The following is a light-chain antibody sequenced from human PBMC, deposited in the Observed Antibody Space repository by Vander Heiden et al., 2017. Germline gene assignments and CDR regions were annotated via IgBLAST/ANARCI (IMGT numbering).Light chain of an antibody. Sequence: DIAMTQSPDSLAVSLGERATINCKSSQSVLYSSNNKSYLAWYQQKPGQPPKLLIYWASTRESGVPDRFSGSGSGTDFTLTISSLQAEDVAVYYCQQYYSTPLTFGGGTKVEIK. CDR3: QQYYSTPLT. J-gene: IGKJ4*01. CDR1: QSVLYSSNNKSY. CDR2: WAS. V-gene: IGKV4-1*01.